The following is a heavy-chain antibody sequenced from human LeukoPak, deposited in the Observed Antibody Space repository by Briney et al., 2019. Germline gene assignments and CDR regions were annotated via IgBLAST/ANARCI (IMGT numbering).Heavy chain of an antibody. CDR3: AKNLEGDDYDFWSGYYSGGAFDI. CDR1: GFTFSSYA. V-gene: IGHV3-23*01. Sequence: GGSLRLSCAASGFTFSSYAMSWVRQAPGKGLEWVSAISGSGGSTYYADSVKGRFTISRDNSKNTLYLQMNSLRAEDTAVYYRAKNLEGDDYDFWSGYYSGGAFDIWGQGTMVTVSS. D-gene: IGHD3-3*01. J-gene: IGHJ3*02. CDR2: ISGSGGST.